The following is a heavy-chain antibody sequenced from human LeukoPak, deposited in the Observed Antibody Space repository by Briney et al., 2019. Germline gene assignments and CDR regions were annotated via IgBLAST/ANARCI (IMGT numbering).Heavy chain of an antibody. CDR2: IYYSGST. V-gene: IGHV4-31*03. J-gene: IGHJ4*02. CDR3: ASGGAYRSSTSCYAFDY. CDR1: GGSISSGGYY. Sequence: SQTLSLTCTVSGGSISSGGYYWSWIRQHPGKGLEWIGYIYYSGSTYYNPSLKSRVTISVDTSKNQFSLKLSSVTAADTAVYYCASGGAYRSSTSCYAFDYWGQGTLVTVSS. D-gene: IGHD2-2*01.